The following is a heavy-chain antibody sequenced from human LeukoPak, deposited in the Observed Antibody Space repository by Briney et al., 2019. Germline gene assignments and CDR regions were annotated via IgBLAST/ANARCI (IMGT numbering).Heavy chain of an antibody. J-gene: IGHJ4*02. CDR1: GYTFTGYY. V-gene: IGHV1-2*02. CDR2: INPNSGGT. Sequence: GSVKVSCKASGYTFTGYYMHWVRQAPGQGLEWMGWINPNSGGTNYAQKFQGRVTMTRDTSISTAYMELSRLRSDDTAVYYCARETRDGSGSYLLWGQGTLVTVS. D-gene: IGHD3-10*01. CDR3: ARETRDGSGSYLL.